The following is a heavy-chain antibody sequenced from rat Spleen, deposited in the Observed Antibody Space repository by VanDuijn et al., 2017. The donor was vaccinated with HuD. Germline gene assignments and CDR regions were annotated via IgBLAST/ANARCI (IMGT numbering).Heavy chain of an antibody. J-gene: IGHJ2*01. D-gene: IGHD1-2*01. V-gene: IGHV5-17*01. CDR2: IIYDGSST. CDR1: RFTFSSFP. CDR3: ARGDYSSPRGGY. Sequence: EVQLVESGGGLVQPGRSLKLSCAASRFTFSSFPMAWVRQAPKKGLEWVATIIYDGSSTYYRDSVKGRFTISRDNAKNTLYLQMDSLTSEDTATYYCARGDYSSPRGGYWGQGVMVTVSS.